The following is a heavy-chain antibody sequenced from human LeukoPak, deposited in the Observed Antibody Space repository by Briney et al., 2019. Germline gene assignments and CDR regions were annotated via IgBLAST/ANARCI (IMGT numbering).Heavy chain of an antibody. Sequence: SETLSLTCAVYGGSFSGYSWSWIRQPPGKGLEWIGEINHSGGTKYNPSLKSRVTISVDTSKNQFSLKLSSVTAADTAVYYCATERGSSGWYDYWGQGTLVTVSS. CDR3: ATERGSSGWYDY. CDR1: GGSFSGYS. D-gene: IGHD6-19*01. V-gene: IGHV4-34*01. J-gene: IGHJ4*02. CDR2: INHSGGT.